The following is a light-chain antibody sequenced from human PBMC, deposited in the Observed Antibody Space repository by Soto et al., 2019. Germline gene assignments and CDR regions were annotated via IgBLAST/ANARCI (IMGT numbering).Light chain of an antibody. CDR3: QQYGSSPRIT. J-gene: IGKJ4*01. CDR2: GAS. CDR1: QSVSSSY. Sequence: EIVLTQSPGTLSLSPGERATLSCRASQSVSSSYLAWYQQKPGQAPRLLIYGASSRATGIPDRFSGSGSGTDFTLTISRREPEDFAVYYCQQYGSSPRITFGGGTKVELK. V-gene: IGKV3-20*01.